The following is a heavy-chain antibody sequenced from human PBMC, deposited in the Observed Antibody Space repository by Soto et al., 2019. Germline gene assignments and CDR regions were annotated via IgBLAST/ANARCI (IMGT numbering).Heavy chain of an antibody. V-gene: IGHV3-30-3*01. CDR1: GFTFSSYA. CDR2: ISYDGSNK. J-gene: IGHJ5*02. D-gene: IGHD6-13*01. CDR3: AKDVRTGYSSSWYNWFDP. Sequence: GGSLRLSCAASGFTFSSYAMHWVRQAPGKGLEWVAVISYDGSNKYYADSVKGRFTISRDNSKNTLYLQMNSLRAEDTAVYYCAKDVRTGYSSSWYNWFDPWGQGTLVTVS.